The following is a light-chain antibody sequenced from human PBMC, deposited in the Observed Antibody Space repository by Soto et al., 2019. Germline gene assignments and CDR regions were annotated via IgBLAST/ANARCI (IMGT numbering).Light chain of an antibody. Sequence: QSVLTQPRSVSGCPGQSVTISCTGASSDVGGYDYVSWYQHHPGKAPKLIVFDVNKRPSGVPDRFSGSKSGNTASLTISGLQAEDEADFYCCSYAGSYTVLFGGGTKLTVL. V-gene: IGLV2-11*01. CDR2: DVN. CDR1: SSDVGGYDY. J-gene: IGLJ2*01. CDR3: CSYAGSYTVL.